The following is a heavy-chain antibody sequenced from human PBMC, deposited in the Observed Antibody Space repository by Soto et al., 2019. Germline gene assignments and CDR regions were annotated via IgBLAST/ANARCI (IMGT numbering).Heavy chain of an antibody. J-gene: IGHJ5*02. CDR2: IYASGGT. CDR3: GQSRDVATRCWFDP. Sequence: QITLKESGPTLVKSTQTLTLTCTFSGFSLSSGGGAVGWIRQPPGKALEWLAIIYASGGTHYSPSLKTRLTITKDTSKNQMVLTMTNMDPVDTATYYCGQSRDVATRCWFDPWGQGILVTVSS. V-gene: IGHV2-5*01. D-gene: IGHD6-6*01. CDR1: GFSLSSGGGA.